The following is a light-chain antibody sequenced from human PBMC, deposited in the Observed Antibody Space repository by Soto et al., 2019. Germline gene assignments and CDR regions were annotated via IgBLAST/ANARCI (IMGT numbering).Light chain of an antibody. CDR1: QTISTW. Sequence: DIQMTPSPSTLSASLGDRVTITCRASQTISTWLAWYQQKPGKAPKLLIYKASSLESGVPARFSGSGSGTEFTLTISSLQPDDFAIYYCQQYNSYSTFGQGTKVDI. CDR2: KAS. J-gene: IGKJ1*01. V-gene: IGKV1-5*03. CDR3: QQYNSYST.